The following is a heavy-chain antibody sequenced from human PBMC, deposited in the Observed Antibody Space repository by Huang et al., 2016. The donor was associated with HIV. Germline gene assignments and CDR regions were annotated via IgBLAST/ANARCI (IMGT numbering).Heavy chain of an antibody. CDR3: ARPIDYGDYVEAFDV. Sequence: QLQLQESGPGLVKPSESLSLTCNVSGASISKSSHCWGWIRQPPGKGLEWIGSICYSGSTYYNPPLKSRVTISVDTSMNQFSLNLNSVTAADTAMYYCARPIDYGDYVEAFDVWGQGTMVTVSS. D-gene: IGHD4-17*01. CDR1: GASISKSSHC. J-gene: IGHJ3*01. CDR2: ICYSGST. V-gene: IGHV4-39*01.